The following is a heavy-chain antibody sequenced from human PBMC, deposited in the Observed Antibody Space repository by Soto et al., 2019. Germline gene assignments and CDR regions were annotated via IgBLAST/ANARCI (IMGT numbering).Heavy chain of an antibody. CDR3: ARVRQYCSGTSCYLDP. V-gene: IGHV4-4*02. Sequence: PSETLSLTCAVSGGSISSINWWHWVRQPPGKGLEWIGEIHHSGTTNYNPSLKSRVAISVDKSKNQFSLKLNSVTAADTAVYYCARVRQYCSGTSCYLDPWGQGTLVTVSS. J-gene: IGHJ5*02. D-gene: IGHD2-2*01. CDR1: GGSISSINW. CDR2: IHHSGTT.